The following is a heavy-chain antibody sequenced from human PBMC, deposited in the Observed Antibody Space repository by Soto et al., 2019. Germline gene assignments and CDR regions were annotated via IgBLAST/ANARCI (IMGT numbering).Heavy chain of an antibody. V-gene: IGHV1-46*01. J-gene: IGHJ3*02. CDR2: INPSGGST. Sequence: AAVKVSCKASGYTFTSYYMHWVRQAPGQGLEWMGIINPSGGSTSYAQKFQGRVTMTRDTSTSTVYMELSSLRSEDTAVYYCARDEDYYGSGSYYRTAFDIWGQGTMVTVSS. D-gene: IGHD3-10*01. CDR3: ARDEDYYGSGSYYRTAFDI. CDR1: GYTFTSYY.